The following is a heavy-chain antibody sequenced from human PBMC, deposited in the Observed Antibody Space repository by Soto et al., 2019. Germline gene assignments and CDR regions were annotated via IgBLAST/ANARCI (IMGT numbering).Heavy chain of an antibody. J-gene: IGHJ5*02. V-gene: IGHV4-31*03. CDR3: ARARMTTILNWFDP. D-gene: IGHD3-9*01. CDR1: GGSISSGGYY. CDR2: IYYSGST. Sequence: PSETLSLTCTVSGGSISSGGYYWSWIRQHPGKGLEWIGYIYYSGSTYYNPSLKSRVTISVDPSKNQFSLKLSSVTAADTAVYYCARARMTTILNWFDPWGQGTLVTVSS.